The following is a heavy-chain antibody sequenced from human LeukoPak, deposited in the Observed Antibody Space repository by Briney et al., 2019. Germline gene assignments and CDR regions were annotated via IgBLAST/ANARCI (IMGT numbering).Heavy chain of an antibody. J-gene: IGHJ4*02. CDR1: GYTFTGYY. CDR3: ARDPGAYSSSWYGVMGY. V-gene: IGHV1-2*02. Sequence: ASVKVSCKASGYTFTGYYMHWVRQAPGQGLEWMGWINPNSGGTNYAQKLQGRVTMTTDTSTSTAYMELRSLRSDDTAVYYCARDPGAYSSSWYGVMGYWGQGTLVTVSS. D-gene: IGHD6-13*01. CDR2: INPNSGGT.